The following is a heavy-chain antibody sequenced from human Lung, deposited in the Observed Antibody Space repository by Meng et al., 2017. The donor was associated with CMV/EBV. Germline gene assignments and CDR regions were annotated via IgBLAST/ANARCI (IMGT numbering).Heavy chain of an antibody. Sequence: GESXKISCAASGFTFSSYSMNWVRQAPGKGLEWVSSISSSSSYIYYADSVKGRFTISRDNAKNSLYLQMNSLRAEDTAVYYCARSPMVQGVILMVHFAYW. D-gene: IGHD3-10*01. V-gene: IGHV3-21*01. CDR1: GFTFSSYS. CDR3: ARSPMVQGVILMVHFAY. CDR2: ISSSSSYI. J-gene: IGHJ4*01.